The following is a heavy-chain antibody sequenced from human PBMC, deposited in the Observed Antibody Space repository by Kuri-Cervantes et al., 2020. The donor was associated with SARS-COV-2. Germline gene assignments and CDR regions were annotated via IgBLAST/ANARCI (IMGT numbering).Heavy chain of an antibody. J-gene: IGHJ5*02. CDR2: IYSGDGT. CDR1: GFTFSSDW. Sequence: GGSLRLSCAASGFTFSSDWMSWVRQAPGKGLEWVSVIYSGDGTYYADSVKGRFTISRDNAKNSLYLQMNSLRAEDTAVYYCSRVRREDCSGGSCYSDWFDPWGQGTLVTVSS. D-gene: IGHD2-15*01. V-gene: IGHV3-66*01. CDR3: SRVRREDCSGGSCYSDWFDP.